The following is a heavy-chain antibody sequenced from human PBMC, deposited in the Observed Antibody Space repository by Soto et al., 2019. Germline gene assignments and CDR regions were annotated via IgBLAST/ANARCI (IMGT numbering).Heavy chain of an antibody. V-gene: IGHV3-23*01. Sequence: PGGSLRLSCAASGFTFSDYAMSWVRQAPGKGLEWVSAIDGSSATTNYADSVKGRFTISRDNSKNTLYLDMISLRAEDTAVYYCAKGLSIAAAGTFDYWGQGTLVTVSS. J-gene: IGHJ4*02. CDR1: GFTFSDYA. CDR3: AKGLSIAAAGTFDY. CDR2: IDGSSATT. D-gene: IGHD6-13*01.